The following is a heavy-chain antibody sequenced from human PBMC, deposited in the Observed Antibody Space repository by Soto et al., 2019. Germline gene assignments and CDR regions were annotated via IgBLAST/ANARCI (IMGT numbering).Heavy chain of an antibody. Sequence: EVQLVESGGGLVQPGGSLRLSCVASGFTLSRYWMTWVRQAPGKGLEWVANIKQDGSEKYYVVSVEGRFTISRDTAKNSLFLQMNSLRVEDTAVYYCARDNGGDNVWGQGTLITVSS. CDR1: GFTLSRYW. CDR3: ARDNGGDNV. D-gene: IGHD3-16*01. CDR2: IKQDGSEK. V-gene: IGHV3-7*01. J-gene: IGHJ4*02.